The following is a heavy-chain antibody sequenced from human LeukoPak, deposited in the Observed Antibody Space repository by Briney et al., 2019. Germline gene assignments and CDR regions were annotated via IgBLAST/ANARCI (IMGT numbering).Heavy chain of an antibody. D-gene: IGHD2-15*01. Sequence: PSETLSLTCAVYGGSFSGYYWSWIRQPPGKGLEWIGEINHSGSTNYNPSLKSRVTISVDTSKNQFSLKLSSVTAADTAVYYCASRGSLPYNWFDPWGQGTLVTVSS. CDR1: GGSFSGYY. J-gene: IGHJ5*02. CDR2: INHSGST. CDR3: ASRGSLPYNWFDP. V-gene: IGHV4-34*01.